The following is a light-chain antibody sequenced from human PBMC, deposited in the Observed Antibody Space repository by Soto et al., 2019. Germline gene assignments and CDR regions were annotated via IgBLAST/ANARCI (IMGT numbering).Light chain of an antibody. CDR3: HQRQSWTRT. V-gene: IGKV3-11*01. Sequence: EIVLTQSPATLSSFPGDRVTLSCGASQAVNTRLDWYQHKPGQAPRLLIYLTSNRAAGIPARLSGSGYGTDLTITISDVETEDFEVYYCHQRQSWTRTFGHGTKVDIK. CDR2: LTS. CDR1: QAVNTR. J-gene: IGKJ1*01.